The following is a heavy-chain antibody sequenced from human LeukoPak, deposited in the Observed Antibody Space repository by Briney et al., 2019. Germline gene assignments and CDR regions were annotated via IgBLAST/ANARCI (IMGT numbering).Heavy chain of an antibody. CDR2: VSYEGKSQ. J-gene: IGHJ4*02. CDR1: GFTFSNYG. Sequence: PGGSLRLSCATSGFTFSNYGMHWVRQAPGKGLDWVAVVSYEGKSQYYADSVRGRFTISKDNSKNTLYLQMNSLRGEDAAVYYCAKEGTAQISTWYDYWGQGTLVTVSS. D-gene: IGHD6-13*01. V-gene: IGHV3-30*18. CDR3: AKEGTAQISTWYDY.